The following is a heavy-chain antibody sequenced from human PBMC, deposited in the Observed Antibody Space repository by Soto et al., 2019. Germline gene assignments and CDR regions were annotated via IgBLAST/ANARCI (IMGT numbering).Heavy chain of an antibody. Sequence: VGSLRLSCAASGFTFSSYEMNWVRQAPGKGLEWVSYISSSGSTIYYADSVKGRFTISRDNAKNSLYLQMNSLRAEDTAVYYCAAYSSSYGMDVWGQGTTVTVSS. CDR1: GFTFSSYE. J-gene: IGHJ6*02. CDR3: AAYSSSYGMDV. D-gene: IGHD6-6*01. CDR2: ISSSGSTI. V-gene: IGHV3-48*03.